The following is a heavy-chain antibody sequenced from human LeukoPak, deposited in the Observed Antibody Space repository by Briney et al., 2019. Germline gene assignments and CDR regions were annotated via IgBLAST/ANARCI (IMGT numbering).Heavy chain of an antibody. CDR1: GYTFTSYG. CDR3: ARGVGASSGDY. CDR2: INPNSGGT. D-gene: IGHD1-26*01. J-gene: IGHJ4*02. Sequence: ASVKVSCKAFGYTFTSYGITWVRQAPGQGLEWMGWINPNSGGTNYAQKFQGRVTMTRDTSISTAYMELSRLRSDDTAVYYCARGVGASSGDYWGQGTLVTVSS. V-gene: IGHV1-2*02.